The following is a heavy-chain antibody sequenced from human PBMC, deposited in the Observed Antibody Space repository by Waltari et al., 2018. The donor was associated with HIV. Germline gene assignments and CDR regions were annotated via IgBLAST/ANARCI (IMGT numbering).Heavy chain of an antibody. Sequence: QAQLVQSGAEVKKPGASVKVSCKASGYNFNSYSITWVRQVPGHGLEWMGWISGYDDDTNYSLRLQGRVTMTKDTSTNTAYLELTSLKSDDTAMYYCARTASLFDPRYCDSWGQGTLVTVSS. CDR1: GYNFNSYS. CDR2: ISGYDDDT. V-gene: IGHV1-18*04. J-gene: IGHJ4*02. CDR3: ARTASLFDPRYCDS.